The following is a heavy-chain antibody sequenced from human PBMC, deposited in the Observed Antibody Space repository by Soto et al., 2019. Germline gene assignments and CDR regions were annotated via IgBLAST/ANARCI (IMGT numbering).Heavy chain of an antibody. CDR1: GYAFTTYG. Sequence: QVHLVQSAAEVKKPGASVKVSCQGSGYAFTTYGITWVRQAPGQGLEWMGWISAHNGNTNYAQKLQGRVTVTTDTSTSTAYMELRSLRYDDTAVYYCARGRYGEYWGQGALVTVSS. V-gene: IGHV1-18*01. CDR3: ARGRYGEY. CDR2: ISAHNGNT. D-gene: IGHD3-10*01. J-gene: IGHJ4*02.